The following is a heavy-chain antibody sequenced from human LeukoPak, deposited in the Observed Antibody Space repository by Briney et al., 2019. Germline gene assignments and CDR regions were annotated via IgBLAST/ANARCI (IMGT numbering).Heavy chain of an antibody. CDR2: IYTSGST. Sequence: SETLSLTCTVSGGSISSGSYYWSWIRQPAGKGLEWIGRIYTSGSTNYNPSFKSRVIISVDTSKNQFSLKLSSVTAADTAVYYCARDSQGGTTVDYWGQGTLVTVSS. J-gene: IGHJ4*02. D-gene: IGHD1-7*01. V-gene: IGHV4-61*02. CDR3: ARDSQGGTTVDY. CDR1: GGSISSGSYY.